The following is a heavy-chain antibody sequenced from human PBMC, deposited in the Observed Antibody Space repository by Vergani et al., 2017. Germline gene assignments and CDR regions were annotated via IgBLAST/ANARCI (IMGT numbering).Heavy chain of an antibody. D-gene: IGHD4-23*01. Sequence: EVQLLESGGGLVQPGGSLRLSCAASRFTFSSYAMNWVRQAPGKGLEWVSYISSSGSSIYNADAVKGRLTISRDHAKNSLYLQMNSLRAEDTAVYYCASHDYGGSPDYWGQGTLVTVSS. CDR1: RFTFSSYA. CDR3: ASHDYGGSPDY. J-gene: IGHJ4*02. V-gene: IGHV3-48*03. CDR2: ISSSGSSI.